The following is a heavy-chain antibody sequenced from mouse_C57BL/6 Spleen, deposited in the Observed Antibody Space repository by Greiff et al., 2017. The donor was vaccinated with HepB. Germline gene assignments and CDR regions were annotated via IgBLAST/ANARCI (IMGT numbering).Heavy chain of an antibody. CDR1: GFSLTSYG. V-gene: IGHV2-6*01. Sequence: QVQLQQSGPGLVAPSQSLSITCTVSGFSLTSYGVDWVRQSPGKGLEWLGVIWGVGSTNYNSALKSRLSISKDNSKSQVFLKMNSLQTDDTAMYYCASGDTTAPLAYWGQGTLVTVSA. D-gene: IGHD1-2*01. CDR3: ASGDTTAPLAY. CDR2: IWGVGST. J-gene: IGHJ3*01.